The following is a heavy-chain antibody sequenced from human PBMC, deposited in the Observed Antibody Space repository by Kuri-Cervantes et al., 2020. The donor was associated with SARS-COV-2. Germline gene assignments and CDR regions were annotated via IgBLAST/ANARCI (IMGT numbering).Heavy chain of an antibody. J-gene: IGHJ4*02. Sequence: ASVKVSCKASGGTFSSYAISWVRQAPGQGLEWMGGIIPILGIANYAQKFQGRVTITADKSTSTAYMELSSLRSEDTAVYYCAYGRWYSSFVGWGQGTLVTAPQ. V-gene: IGHV1-69*10. CDR1: GGTFSSYA. CDR2: IIPILGIA. CDR3: AYGRWYSSFVG. D-gene: IGHD6-13*01.